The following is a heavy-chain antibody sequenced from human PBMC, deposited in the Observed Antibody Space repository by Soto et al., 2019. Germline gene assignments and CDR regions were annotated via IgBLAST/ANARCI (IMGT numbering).Heavy chain of an antibody. CDR1: GYSFTSYW. D-gene: IGHD1-26*01. Sequence: PGESLEICCTGSGYSFTSYWISWVRQMPGKGLEWMGRIDPSDSYTNYSPSFQGHVTISADKSISTAYLQWSSLKASDTAMYYCARTGIVGATRRLYYYYGMDVWGQGTTVTVSS. V-gene: IGHV5-10-1*01. CDR3: ARTGIVGATRRLYYYYGMDV. J-gene: IGHJ6*02. CDR2: IDPSDSYT.